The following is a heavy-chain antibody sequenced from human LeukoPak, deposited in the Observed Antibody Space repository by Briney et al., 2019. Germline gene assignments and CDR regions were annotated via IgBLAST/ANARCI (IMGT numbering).Heavy chain of an antibody. CDR1: GYTFTNYG. CDR3: ARWGLVAPGTYYYYYMDV. Sequence: ASVKVSCKASGYTFTNYGVIWVRQAPGQGLEWMGWINAYNGDIHYAQNLQGRLTMTTDTSTSMAFMELRSLRPDDTAVYFCARWGLVAPGTYYYYYMDVWGRGTTVTVSS. CDR2: INAYNGDI. V-gene: IGHV1-18*01. J-gene: IGHJ6*03. D-gene: IGHD2-2*01.